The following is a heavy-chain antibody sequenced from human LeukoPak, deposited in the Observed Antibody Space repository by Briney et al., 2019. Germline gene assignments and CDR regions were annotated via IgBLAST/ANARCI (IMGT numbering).Heavy chain of an antibody. D-gene: IGHD3-10*01. CDR3: VRSRGRANNYCYYGMDV. V-gene: IGHV4-59*01. CDR1: GDSISTYY. CDR2: VYSSGST. J-gene: IGHJ6*02. Sequence: PSETLSLTCTVSGDSISTYYWTWIRQPPGKGLEWIGYVYSSGSTNYNPALKSRVTISVDTSKNQFSLNLRSVTAADTAEYYCVRSRGRANNYCYYGMDVWGQGTTVTVCS.